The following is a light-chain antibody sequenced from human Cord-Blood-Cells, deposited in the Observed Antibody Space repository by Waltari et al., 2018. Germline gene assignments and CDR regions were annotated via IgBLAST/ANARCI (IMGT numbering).Light chain of an antibody. J-gene: IGKJ1*01. CDR2: GAS. CDR3: QQYGSSPWM. Sequence: EIVLTQSPGTLSLSPGERATLSCRASQSVSSSYLAWYQQKPGQAPRLLIYGASSRATGIPDRFSGSGSRTDFTLTISRLEPEDFAVYYCQQYGSSPWMFGQGTKVEIK. V-gene: IGKV3-20*01. CDR1: QSVSSSY.